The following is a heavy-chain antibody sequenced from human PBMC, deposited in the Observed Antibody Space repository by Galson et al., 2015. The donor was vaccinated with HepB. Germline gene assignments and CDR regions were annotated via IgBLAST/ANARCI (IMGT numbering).Heavy chain of an antibody. CDR1: GFTFSSYG. J-gene: IGHJ5*02. Sequence: SLRLSCAASGFTFSSYGMHWVRQAPGKGLEWVAVIWYDGSNKYYADSVKGRFTISRDNSKNTLYLQMNSLRAEDTAVYYCARDWVRFLVGPSSLDPWGQGTLVTVSS. V-gene: IGHV3-33*01. D-gene: IGHD3-3*01. CDR3: ARDWVRFLVGPSSLDP. CDR2: IWYDGSNK.